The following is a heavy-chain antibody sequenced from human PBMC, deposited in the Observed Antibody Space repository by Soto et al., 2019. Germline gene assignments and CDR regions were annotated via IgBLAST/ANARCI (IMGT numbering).Heavy chain of an antibody. J-gene: IGHJ6*02. D-gene: IGHD6-19*01. V-gene: IGHV3-30*03. Sequence: PGGSLRLSCAASGFTFSSYVMHWVRQAPGKGLEWVAFISYDGSNKYYADSVKGRFTISRDNSKNTLYLQMNSLRTEDTAIYYCADPQDIAVVRYGMDVWGQGTTVTVSS. CDR3: ADPQDIAVVRYGMDV. CDR2: ISYDGSNK. CDR1: GFTFSSYV.